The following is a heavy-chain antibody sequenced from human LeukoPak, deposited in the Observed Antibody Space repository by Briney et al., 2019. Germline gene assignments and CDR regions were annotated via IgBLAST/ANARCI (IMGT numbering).Heavy chain of an antibody. Sequence: GASVKVSCKASGGTFSSYAISWVRQAPGQGLEWMGGIIPIFGTANYAQKFQGRVTITADESTSTAYMELSSLRSEDTAVYYCAREGPGIAVAGTVNYPYWGQGTLVTVSS. CDR2: IIPIFGTA. CDR3: AREGPGIAVAGTVNYPY. CDR1: GGTFSSYA. J-gene: IGHJ4*02. V-gene: IGHV1-69*13. D-gene: IGHD6-19*01.